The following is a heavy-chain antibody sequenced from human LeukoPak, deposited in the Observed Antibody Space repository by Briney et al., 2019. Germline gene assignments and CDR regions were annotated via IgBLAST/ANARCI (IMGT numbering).Heavy chain of an antibody. Sequence: GGSLRLSCAASGFTFSSYAMSWVRQAPGKGLEWASAISGSGGSTYYADSVKGRFTISRDNSKNTLYLQMNSLRAEDTAVYYCAKSKLYYDILTGYYIDYWGQGTLVTVSS. J-gene: IGHJ4*02. CDR1: GFTFSSYA. V-gene: IGHV3-23*01. D-gene: IGHD3-9*01. CDR2: ISGSGGST. CDR3: AKSKLYYDILTGYYIDY.